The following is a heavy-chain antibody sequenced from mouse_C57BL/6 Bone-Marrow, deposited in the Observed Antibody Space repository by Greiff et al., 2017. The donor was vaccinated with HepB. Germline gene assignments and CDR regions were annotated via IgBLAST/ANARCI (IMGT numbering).Heavy chain of an antibody. D-gene: IGHD1-1*01. J-gene: IGHJ1*03. V-gene: IGHV1-5*01. CDR3: TRENGIPSYWYFDV. CDR1: GYTFTSYW. Sequence: VQLQQSGTVLARPGASVKMSCKTSGYTFTSYWMHWVKQRPGHGLEWIGAIYPGNSDTSYNQKFKGKAKLTAVTSASTAYMELSSLTNEDSAVYYCTRENGIPSYWYFDVWGTGTTVTVSS. CDR2: IYPGNSDT.